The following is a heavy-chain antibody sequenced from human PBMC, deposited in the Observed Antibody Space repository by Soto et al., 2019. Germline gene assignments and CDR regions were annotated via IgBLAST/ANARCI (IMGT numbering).Heavy chain of an antibody. D-gene: IGHD2-2*01. Sequence: PGGSLRLSCAASGFTFSSYAMSWVRQAPGKGLEWVSAISGSGGSTYYADSVKGRFTISRDNSKNTLYLQMNSLRAEDTAVYYCAKLKSGIVVVPAAVWGQGTLVTVSS. CDR1: GFTFSSYA. J-gene: IGHJ4*02. CDR2: ISGSGGST. CDR3: AKLKSGIVVVPAAV. V-gene: IGHV3-23*01.